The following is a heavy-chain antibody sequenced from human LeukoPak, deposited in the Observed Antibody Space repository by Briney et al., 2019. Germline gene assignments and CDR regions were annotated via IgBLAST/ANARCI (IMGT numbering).Heavy chain of an antibody. CDR3: ARATTVTTSPSGYFDY. V-gene: IGHV3-7*04. D-gene: IGHD4-17*01. J-gene: IGHJ4*02. CDR2: IKQDGSEK. Sequence: GGSLRLSCAASGFTFSSYWVSWVRQAPGKGLEWVANIKQDGSEKYYVVSVKGRFTISRDNAKNSLYLQMNSLRAEDTAVYYCARATTVTTSPSGYFDYWGQGTLVTVSS. CDR1: GFTFSSYW.